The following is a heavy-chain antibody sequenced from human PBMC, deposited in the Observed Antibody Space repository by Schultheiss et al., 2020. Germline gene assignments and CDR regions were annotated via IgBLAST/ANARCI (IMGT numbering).Heavy chain of an antibody. J-gene: IGHJ4*02. D-gene: IGHD7-27*01. Sequence: ASVKVSCKASGYTFTGYYMHWVRQAPGQGLEWMGWINPNSGGTNYAQKFQGRVTMTRDSSTTTAFMELNSLRSDDTAVYYCAKDGDSMGMYYFDSWGRGTLVTVSS. CDR2: INPNSGGT. CDR1: GYTFTGYY. CDR3: AKDGDSMGMYYFDS. V-gene: IGHV1-2*02.